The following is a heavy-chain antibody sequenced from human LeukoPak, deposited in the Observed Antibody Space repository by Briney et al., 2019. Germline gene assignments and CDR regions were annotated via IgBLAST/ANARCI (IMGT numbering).Heavy chain of an antibody. D-gene: IGHD1-26*01. CDR2: INHSGST. CDR3: VTIKSGSYGDVVFDI. J-gene: IGHJ3*02. Sequence: SETLSLTCAVYGGSFSGYYWSWIRQPPGKGLEWIGGINHSGSTNYNPSLKSRVTMSVDTSKNQFSLKLSSVTAADTAVYYCVTIKSGSYGDVVFDIWGQGTMVTVS. V-gene: IGHV4-34*01. CDR1: GGSFSGYY.